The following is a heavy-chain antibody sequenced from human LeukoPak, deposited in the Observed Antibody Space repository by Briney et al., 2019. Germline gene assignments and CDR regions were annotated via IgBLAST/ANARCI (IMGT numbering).Heavy chain of an antibody. D-gene: IGHD3-10*01. Sequence: SETLSLTCTVSGGSISSSPYYWGWIRQPPGKGLEWIGTIYYSGSTYYNPSLKSRVTISVDTSKNQFSLKLTSVTAADTAVYYCASVRRGFGESSKYYAYYYMGVWGKGTTVTISS. CDR3: ASVRRGFGESSKYYAYYYMGV. J-gene: IGHJ6*03. CDR1: GGSISSSPYY. V-gene: IGHV4-39*01. CDR2: IYYSGST.